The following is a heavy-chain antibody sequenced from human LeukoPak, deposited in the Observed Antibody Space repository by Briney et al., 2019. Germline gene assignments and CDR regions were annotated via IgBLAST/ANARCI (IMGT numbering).Heavy chain of an antibody. V-gene: IGHV4-59*01. CDR1: GRSISPYY. D-gene: IGHD6-13*01. CDR2: IFSSGAA. J-gene: IGHJ1*01. Sequence: SETLSLTCSVSGRSISPYYWSWFRQAPGRGLEWVGYIFSSGAASYKPSLKSRVTLSVDTSKNQFSLKLSSVTAADTAVYYCARDQGYSELPGYFQHWGQGTLVTVSS. CDR3: ARDQGYSELPGYFQH.